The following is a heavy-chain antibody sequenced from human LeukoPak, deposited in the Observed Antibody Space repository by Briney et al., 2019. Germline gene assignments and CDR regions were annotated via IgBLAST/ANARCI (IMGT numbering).Heavy chain of an antibody. V-gene: IGHV4-4*07. D-gene: IGHD6-13*01. CDR2: IYTSGST. Sequence: PSETLSLTCTVSGGSISSYYWSWIRQPAGKGLEWIGRIYTSGSTNYNPSLKSRVTMSVDTSKNQFSLKLSSVTAADTAVYYCAGQGIAAAVYYYYGMDVWGQGTTVTVSS. J-gene: IGHJ6*02. CDR1: GGSISSYY. CDR3: AGQGIAAAVYYYYGMDV.